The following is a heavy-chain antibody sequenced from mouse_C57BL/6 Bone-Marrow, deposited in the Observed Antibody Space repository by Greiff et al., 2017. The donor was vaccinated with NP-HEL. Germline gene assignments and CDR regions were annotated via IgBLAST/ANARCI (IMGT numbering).Heavy chain of an antibody. V-gene: IGHV1-81*01. Sequence: VQRVESGAELARPGASVKLSCKASGYTFTSYGISWVKQRTGQGLEWIGEIYPRSGNTYYNEKFKGKATLTADKSSSTAYMELRSLTSEDSAVYFCARSITTVVATGASFDYWGQGTTLTVSS. CDR1: GYTFTSYG. J-gene: IGHJ2*01. CDR3: ARSITTVVATGASFDY. D-gene: IGHD1-1*01. CDR2: IYPRSGNT.